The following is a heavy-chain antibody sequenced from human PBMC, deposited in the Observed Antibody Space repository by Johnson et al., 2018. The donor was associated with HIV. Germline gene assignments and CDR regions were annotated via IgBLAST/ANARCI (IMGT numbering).Heavy chain of an antibody. V-gene: IGHV3-7*01. Sequence: VQLVESGGGLVQPGGSLRLSCAVSGFTFSNHHMIWVRQAPGKGLEWVANINQDGSDKYYVDSVKGRFTISSDNAQTSLYLQMNSLRAEDTAVYYCGRESTGAGTGLDIWGQGTMVTVSS. J-gene: IGHJ3*02. CDR3: GRESTGAGTGLDI. D-gene: IGHD2-8*02. CDR1: GFTFSNHH. CDR2: INQDGSDK.